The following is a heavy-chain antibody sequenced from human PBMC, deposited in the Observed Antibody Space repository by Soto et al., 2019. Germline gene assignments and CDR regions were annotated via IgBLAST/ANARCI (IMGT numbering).Heavy chain of an antibody. D-gene: IGHD5-12*01. V-gene: IGHV3-30-3*01. Sequence: PGGSLRLSCAASGFTFRSYAIHWVRQAPGKGLEWVAVISYDGSNKYYADSVKGRFTISRDNSKNTLYLQMNSLRAEDTAVYYCARDSGLMATLYYFDYWGQGTLVTVSS. CDR2: ISYDGSNK. CDR1: GFTFRSYA. CDR3: ARDSGLMATLYYFDY. J-gene: IGHJ4*02.